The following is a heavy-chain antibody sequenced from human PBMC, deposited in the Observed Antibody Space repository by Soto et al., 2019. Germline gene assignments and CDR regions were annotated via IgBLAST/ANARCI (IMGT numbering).Heavy chain of an antibody. J-gene: IGHJ4*02. CDR2: ISGSGDST. D-gene: IGHD4-17*01. Sequence: EVQLLESGGGLVQPGGSLRLSCAASGFTFSTYTMSWVRQAPGQGLEWVAAISGSGDSTSYADSVKGRFTISRDKSKTTLYLQMTSLRAEDTAIYYCARSYRGGDYHFGFWGQGTLVTVSS. CDR3: ARSYRGGDYHFGF. CDR1: GFTFSTYT. V-gene: IGHV3-23*01.